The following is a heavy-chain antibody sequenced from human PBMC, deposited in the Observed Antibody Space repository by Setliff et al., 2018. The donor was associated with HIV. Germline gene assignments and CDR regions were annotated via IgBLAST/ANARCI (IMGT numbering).Heavy chain of an antibody. CDR1: GYSFSDDY. CDR2: MSPKSGVT. J-gene: IGHJ4*02. D-gene: IGHD5-12*01. V-gene: IGHV1-2*02. Sequence: GASVKVSCKASGYSFSDDYMHWVRQAPGQGLEWMGWMSPKSGVTKYAQKFQGRVTMTRDTSISTAYMELSSLKSDDTAVYYCARDFGYSGYGSPIYWGQGTLVTVSS. CDR3: ARDFGYSGYGSPIY.